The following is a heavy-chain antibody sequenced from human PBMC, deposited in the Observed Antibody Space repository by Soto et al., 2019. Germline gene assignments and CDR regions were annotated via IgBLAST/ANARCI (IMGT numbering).Heavy chain of an antibody. V-gene: IGHV1-69*01. Sequence: VQLMQSGAEVKQPGSSVKVSCKASGGTFSSHSINWVRQAPGQGLEWMGGIITLFGTANYAQNFQGRVTITGDQSTSTAYMELNSLGSDDTAVYYCAREVGYGDFSAALLDWGQGTLVTVSS. CDR1: GGTFSSHS. J-gene: IGHJ4*02. CDR2: IITLFGTA. CDR3: AREVGYGDFSAALLD. D-gene: IGHD4-17*01.